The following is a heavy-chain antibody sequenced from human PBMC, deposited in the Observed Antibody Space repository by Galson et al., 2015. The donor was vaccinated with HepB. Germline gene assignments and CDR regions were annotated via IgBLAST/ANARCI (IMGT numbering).Heavy chain of an antibody. J-gene: IGHJ4*02. CDR1: KFTLSSYG. CDR2: IWYDGGNK. CDR3: AKVQYSGYDRAFEY. Sequence: SLRLSCAASKFTLSSYGIHWVRQAPGKGLEWVAFIWYDGGNKFYADSVKGRFTISRDNVKNTVDLQMNSLRAEDTAVYYCAKVQYSGYDRAFEYWGQGTLVTVSS. V-gene: IGHV3-33*06. D-gene: IGHD5-12*01.